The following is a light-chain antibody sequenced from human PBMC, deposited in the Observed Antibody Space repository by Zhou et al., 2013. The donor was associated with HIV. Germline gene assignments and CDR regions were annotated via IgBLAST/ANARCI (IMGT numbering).Light chain of an antibody. J-gene: IGKJ4*01. CDR1: LNISSY. CDR2: STS. V-gene: IGKV1-8*01. CDR3: QQYYNYPLT. Sequence: AIRVTQSPSSLSASTGDRVTISCRASLNISSYLAWYQQKPGKAPKLLVSSTSTLQNGIPSRFSGSGSGTDFTLTISCLQSEGFATYYCQQYYNYPLTFGEGTKIEI.